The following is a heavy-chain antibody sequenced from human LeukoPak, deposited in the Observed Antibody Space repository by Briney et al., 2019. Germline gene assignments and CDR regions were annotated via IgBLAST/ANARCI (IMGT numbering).Heavy chain of an antibody. D-gene: IGHD6-13*01. CDR2: IYTSGST. CDR3: ARERVSDWFDP. Sequence: SETLSLTCTVSGGSISSYYWSWVRQPAGKGLEWIGRIYTSGSTNYNPSLKSRVTISVDKSKNQFSLKLSSVTAADTAVYYCARERVSDWFDPWGQGTLVTVSS. V-gene: IGHV4-4*07. J-gene: IGHJ5*02. CDR1: GGSISSYY.